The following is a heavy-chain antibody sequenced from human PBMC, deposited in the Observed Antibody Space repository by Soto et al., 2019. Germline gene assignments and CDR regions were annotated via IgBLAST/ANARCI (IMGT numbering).Heavy chain of an antibody. Sequence: PGGPLRLSCSASGFTFSSYAMHWVRQAPGKGLEYVSAISSNGGSTYYADSVKGRFTISRDNSKNTLYLQMSSLRAEDTAVYYCVKDAGRGISSGWYYFDYWGQGTLVTVSS. CDR2: ISSNGGST. CDR1: GFTFSSYA. D-gene: IGHD6-19*01. J-gene: IGHJ4*02. V-gene: IGHV3-64D*06. CDR3: VKDAGRGISSGWYYFDY.